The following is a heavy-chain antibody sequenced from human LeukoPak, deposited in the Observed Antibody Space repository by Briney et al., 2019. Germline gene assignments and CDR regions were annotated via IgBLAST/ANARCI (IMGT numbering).Heavy chain of an antibody. V-gene: IGHV3-48*02. D-gene: IGHD3-10*01. CDR1: GFTFSSYS. CDR2: ISSSSSTI. Sequence: PGGSLRLSCAASGFTFSSYSMIWVRQAPGKGLEWVSYISSSSSTIYYADSVKGRFPISRENAKNSLYLQMNSLRDEDTAVYSCGRDLSGRYAFDIWGEGTIGTVSS. J-gene: IGHJ3*02. CDR3: GRDLSGRYAFDI.